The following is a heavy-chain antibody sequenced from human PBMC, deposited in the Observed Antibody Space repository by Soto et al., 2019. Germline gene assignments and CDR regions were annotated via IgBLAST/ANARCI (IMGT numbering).Heavy chain of an antibody. J-gene: IGHJ6*02. CDR1: GYTFTSYY. D-gene: IGHD2-15*01. CDR2: INPSGGST. Sequence: VASVKVSCKASGYTFTSYYMHWVRQAPGQGLEWMGIINPSGGSTSYAQKFQGRVTMTRDTSTSTVYMELSSLRSEDTAVYYCARDLTGYCSGGSCYSHYYGMDVWGQGTTVTVSS. CDR3: ARDLTGYCSGGSCYSHYYGMDV. V-gene: IGHV1-46*01.